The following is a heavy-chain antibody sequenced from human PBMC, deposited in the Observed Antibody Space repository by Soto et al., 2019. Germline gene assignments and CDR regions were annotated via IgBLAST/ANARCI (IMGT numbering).Heavy chain of an antibody. J-gene: IGHJ4*02. CDR1: GFTFSDYW. Sequence: EVQLVESGGGLVQPGGSLGLSCAASGFTFSDYWMHWVRQAPGKGLVWVSRINSDGSSTFYADSVKGRFTISRDNAKNTLYLQMNSLRAEDTAVYYCASSLLTPFDYWGQGTLVTVSS. CDR2: INSDGSST. D-gene: IGHD7-27*01. V-gene: IGHV3-74*01. CDR3: ASSLLTPFDY.